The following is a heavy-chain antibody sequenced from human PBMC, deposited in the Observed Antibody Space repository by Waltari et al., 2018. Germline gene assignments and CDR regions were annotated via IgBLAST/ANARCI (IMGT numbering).Heavy chain of an antibody. CDR2: INYDGSQK. V-gene: IGHV3-7*01. D-gene: IGHD2-2*01. CDR3: AKSRGFEY. CDR1: GFTFSRFW. Sequence: EGQLVESGEGLVQPGGSLRLPFGASGFTFSRFWRSWVRQTPGKGLEWVANINYDGSQKYYVDSVKGRFTISRDNAKNSVYLQMNSLRVEDTAVYYCAKSRGFEYWGQGTLITVSS. J-gene: IGHJ4*02.